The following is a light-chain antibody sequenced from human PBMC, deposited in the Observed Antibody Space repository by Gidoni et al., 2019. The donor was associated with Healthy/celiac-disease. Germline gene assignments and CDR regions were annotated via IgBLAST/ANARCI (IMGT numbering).Light chain of an antibody. Sequence: DIVMTQSPDSLAVSLGERATIKCKSSQSVLYSSNNKNYLAWYQQKPGPPPKLLIYWASTRESGGPDRSSGSGSGTDFTLTISSLQAEDVAVYYCQQYYSTPQTFGQGTKLEIK. CDR3: QQYYSTPQT. CDR2: WAS. J-gene: IGKJ2*01. CDR1: QSVLYSSNNKNY. V-gene: IGKV4-1*01.